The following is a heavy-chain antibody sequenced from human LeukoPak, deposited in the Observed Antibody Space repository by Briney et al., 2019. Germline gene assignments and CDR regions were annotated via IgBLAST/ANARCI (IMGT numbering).Heavy chain of an antibody. CDR1: GYSFTTYW. Sequence: GESLKISCEGSGYSFTTYWIAWVRQMPGKGLEWMGIFYPGDSDTRYSPSFQGQVTISADKSISTAYLQWSSLMASDTATYYCARGFYYFDYWGQGTLVTVSS. CDR2: FYPGDSDT. D-gene: IGHD2/OR15-2a*01. J-gene: IGHJ4*02. CDR3: ARGFYYFDY. V-gene: IGHV5-51*01.